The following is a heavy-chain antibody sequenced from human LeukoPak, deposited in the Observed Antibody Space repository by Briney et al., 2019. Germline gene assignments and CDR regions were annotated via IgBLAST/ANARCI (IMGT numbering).Heavy chain of an antibody. CDR1: GGSISSSNW. D-gene: IGHD6-13*01. Sequence: SGTLSLTCAVSGGSISSSNWWSWVRQPPGKGLEWIGEIYHSGSTNYNPSLKSRVTISVDKSKNQFSLKLSSVTAADTAVYYCARGGFEGQGYSRGLIDYWGQGTLVTVSS. CDR2: IYHSGST. CDR3: ARGGFEGQGYSRGLIDY. V-gene: IGHV4-4*02. J-gene: IGHJ4*02.